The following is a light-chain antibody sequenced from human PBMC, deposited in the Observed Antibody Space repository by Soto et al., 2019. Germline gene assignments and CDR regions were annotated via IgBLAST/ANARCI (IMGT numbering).Light chain of an antibody. CDR3: QQYHSYPIA. CDR1: QSISYW. V-gene: IGKV1-5*03. Sequence: DIKMTQSPSTLSASVGDRVTITCRASQSISYWLAWYQQKPGKAPKLLIYKASSLESGVPSRFSGSGSGTEFTLTISSLQPDDFATYYCQQYHSYPIAFGQGTRLAIK. J-gene: IGKJ5*01. CDR2: KAS.